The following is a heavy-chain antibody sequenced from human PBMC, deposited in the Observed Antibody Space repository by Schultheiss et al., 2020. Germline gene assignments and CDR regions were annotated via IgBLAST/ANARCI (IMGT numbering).Heavy chain of an antibody. V-gene: IGHV3-30*04. D-gene: IGHD5-12*01. CDR1: GFTFSSYA. J-gene: IGHJ4*02. Sequence: GESLKISCAASGFTFSSYAMHWVRQAPGKGLEWVAVISYDGSNKYYADSVKGRFTISRDNSKNTLYLQMNSLRAEDTAVYYCASDNVDIVATMDYWGQGTLVKVSS. CDR2: ISYDGSNK. CDR3: ASDNVDIVATMDY.